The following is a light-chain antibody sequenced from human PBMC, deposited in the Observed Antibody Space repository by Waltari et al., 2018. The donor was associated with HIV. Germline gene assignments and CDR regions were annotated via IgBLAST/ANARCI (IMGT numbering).Light chain of an antibody. J-gene: IGLJ3*02. CDR1: TSDVGCYNY. Sequence: QSALTQPASVSGSPGQSLTIPCTGTTSDVGCYNYVSWYQQHTGKGPKLIIYDVSNRPSGVSNRFSGSKSGNTASLTISGLQAEDEADYYCCSYTSTSSFVMFGGGTKLTVV. CDR2: DVS. V-gene: IGLV2-14*01. CDR3: CSYTSTSSFVM.